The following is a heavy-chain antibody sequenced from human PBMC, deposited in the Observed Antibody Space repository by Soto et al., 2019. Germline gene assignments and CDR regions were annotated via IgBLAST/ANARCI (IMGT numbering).Heavy chain of an antibody. J-gene: IGHJ4*02. D-gene: IGHD5-18*01. CDR1: GGSISSSSYY. V-gene: IGHV4-39*01. CDR3: ARVGGPSVDTAMVMYFDY. Sequence: SETLSLTCTVSGGSISSSSYYWGWIRQPPGKGLEWIGSIYYSGSTYYNPSLKSRVTISVDTPKNQFSLKLSSVTAADTAVYYFARVGGPSVDTAMVMYFDYWGQGTLVTVSS. CDR2: IYYSGST.